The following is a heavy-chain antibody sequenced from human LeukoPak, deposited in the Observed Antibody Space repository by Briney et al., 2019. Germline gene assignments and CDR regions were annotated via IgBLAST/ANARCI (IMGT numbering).Heavy chain of an antibody. V-gene: IGHV4-59*08. Sequence: SETLSLTCTVSGGSISSYYWSWIRQPPGKGLEWIGYIYYSGSTNYNPSLKSRVTISVDTSKNQFSLKLSSVTAADTAVYYCARGRVGASSYFDYWGQGTLVTVSS. CDR2: IYYSGST. J-gene: IGHJ4*02. CDR3: ARGRVGASSYFDY. D-gene: IGHD1-26*01. CDR1: GGSISSYY.